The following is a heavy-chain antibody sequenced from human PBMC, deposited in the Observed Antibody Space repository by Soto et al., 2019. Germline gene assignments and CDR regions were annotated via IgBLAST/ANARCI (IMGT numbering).Heavy chain of an antibody. CDR1: GYTFTSYG. CDR2: ISAYNGNT. V-gene: IGHV1-18*01. J-gene: IGHJ5*02. D-gene: IGHD2-15*01. Sequence: QVQLVQSGAEVKKPGASVKVSCKASGYTFTSYGISWVRQAPGQGLEWMGWISAYNGNTNYAQKLQGRVTMTTDTSRSTAYMERRSLRSDDTAVYYCARGGSIVVVVAPPDSWFDPWGQGTLVTVSS. CDR3: ARGGSIVVVVAPPDSWFDP.